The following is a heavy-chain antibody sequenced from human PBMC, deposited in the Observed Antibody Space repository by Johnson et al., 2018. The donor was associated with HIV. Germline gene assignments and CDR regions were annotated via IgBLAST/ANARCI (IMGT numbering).Heavy chain of an antibody. CDR2: ISSSGSTI. CDR1: GFTFSSYW. J-gene: IGHJ3*02. Sequence: VQLLESGGGLVQPGGSLRLSCAASGFTFSSYWMSWVRQAPGKGLEWVSYISSSGSTIYYADSVKGRFTISRDNAKNSLYLQMNSLGAEDTAVYYCARSGTAVDGYSSSLGDAFDIWGQGTMVTVSS. CDR3: ARSGTAVDGYSSSLGDAFDI. V-gene: IGHV3-48*04. D-gene: IGHD6-13*01.